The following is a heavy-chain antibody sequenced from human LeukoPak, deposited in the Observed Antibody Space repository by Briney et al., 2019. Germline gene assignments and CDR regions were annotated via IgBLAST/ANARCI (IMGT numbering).Heavy chain of an antibody. J-gene: IGHJ6*04. CDR1: GFTFNNYI. Sequence: GGSLRLSCAASGFTFNNYIMHWVRQAPAKGLEWVAVISFNGSEKFYADSVKGRFTISTDNSKNTPYLQMNSLRAEDTAVYYGARGAPPECSSTSCPLLRYYYYYGSDVWGKGATVTVSS. CDR2: ISFNGSEK. V-gene: IGHV3-30-3*01. D-gene: IGHD2-2*01. CDR3: ARGAPPECSSTSCPLLRYYYYYGSDV.